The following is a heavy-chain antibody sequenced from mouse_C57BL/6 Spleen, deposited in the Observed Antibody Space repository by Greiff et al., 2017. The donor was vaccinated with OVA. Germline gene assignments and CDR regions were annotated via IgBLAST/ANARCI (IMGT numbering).Heavy chain of an antibody. CDR1: GFTFSDYY. Sequence: EVQRVESGGGLVQPGGSLKLSCAASGFTFSDYYMYWVRQTPEKRLEWVAYISNGGGSTYYPDTVKGRFTISRDNAKNTLYLHMSRLKSEDTAMYYCARRGYDGGNAMDYWGQGTSVTVSS. V-gene: IGHV5-12*01. J-gene: IGHJ4*01. CDR2: ISNGGGST. CDR3: ARRGYDGGNAMDY. D-gene: IGHD2-2*01.